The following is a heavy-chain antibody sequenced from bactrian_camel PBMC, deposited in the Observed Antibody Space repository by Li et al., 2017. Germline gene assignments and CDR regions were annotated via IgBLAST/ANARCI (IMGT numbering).Heavy chain of an antibody. CDR1: GYTSNSYC. D-gene: IGHD1*01. CDR2: VNRYGSTT. J-gene: IGHJ4*01. Sequence: HVQLVESGGGSVQAGGSLRLSCAASGYTSNSYCMGWFRQAPGKEREGVGTVNRYGSTTAYADSVKGRFTISRDKAKNTLYLQMNNLKPEDTAVYFCTHCSHGGGTQVTVS. V-gene: IGHV3S26*01.